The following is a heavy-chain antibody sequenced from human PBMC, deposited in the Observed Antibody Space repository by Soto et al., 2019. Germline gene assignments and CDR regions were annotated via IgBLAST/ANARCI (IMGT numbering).Heavy chain of an antibody. CDR1: GFTFSDHY. V-gene: IGHV3-72*01. CDR3: VRDSGRGFYFDY. CDR2: IRNRPNSYTT. D-gene: IGHD3-10*01. Sequence: PGGSLRLSCAASGFTFSDHYMDWVRQAPGKGLEWVGRIRNRPNSYTTQYAASVKGRFAVLRDDSENLVYLQMNDLKTEDTAVYYCVRDSGRGFYFDYWGQGALVTVSS. J-gene: IGHJ4*02.